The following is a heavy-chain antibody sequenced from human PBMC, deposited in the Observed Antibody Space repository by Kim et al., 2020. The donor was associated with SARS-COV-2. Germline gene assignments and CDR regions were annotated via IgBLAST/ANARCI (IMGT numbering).Heavy chain of an antibody. CDR1: GGSISSYY. D-gene: IGHD6-13*01. CDR3: ARGSSSLYSSSSHYYYYGMDV. V-gene: IGHV4-59*01. J-gene: IGHJ6*02. Sequence: SETLSLTCTVSGGSISSYYWSWIRQPPGKGLEWIGYIYYSGSTNYNPSLKSRVTISVDTSKNQFSLKLSSVTAADTAVYYCARGSSSLYSSSSHYYYYGMDVWGQGTTVTVSS. CDR2: IYYSGST.